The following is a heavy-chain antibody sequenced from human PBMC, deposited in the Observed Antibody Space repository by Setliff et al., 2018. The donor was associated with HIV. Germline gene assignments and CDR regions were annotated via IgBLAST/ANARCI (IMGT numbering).Heavy chain of an antibody. J-gene: IGHJ5*02. Sequence: ASVKVSCKASGYTFIGHYIHWVRQAPGQGLEWMGWINPNSGDTKYAQKFQDRVSLTRDTSLSTAYMELSSLTSDDTAIYYCARDMFEIWERSLAKGDEFDPWGQGSQVTVSS. V-gene: IGHV1-2*02. CDR3: ARDMFEIWERSLAKGDEFDP. D-gene: IGHD3-16*01. CDR2: INPNSGDT. CDR1: GYTFIGHY.